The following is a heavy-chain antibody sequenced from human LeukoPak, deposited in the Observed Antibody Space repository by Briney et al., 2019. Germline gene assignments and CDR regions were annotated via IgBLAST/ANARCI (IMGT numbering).Heavy chain of an antibody. D-gene: IGHD2-15*01. Sequence: GASVKVSCKASGGTFSSYAISWVRQAPGQGLEWMGGIIPIFGTANYAQKFQGRVTITADESTSTAYMELSSLRSEDTAVYYCARDRLRLGYERTNWFDPWGQGTLVTVSS. CDR1: GGTFSSYA. CDR3: ARDRLRLGYERTNWFDP. V-gene: IGHV1-69*13. CDR2: IIPIFGTA. J-gene: IGHJ5*02.